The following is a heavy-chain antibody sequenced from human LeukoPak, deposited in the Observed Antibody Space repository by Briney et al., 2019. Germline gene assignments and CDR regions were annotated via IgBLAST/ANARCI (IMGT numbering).Heavy chain of an antibody. CDR1: GGSISSYY. J-gene: IGHJ3*02. D-gene: IGHD6-19*01. CDR2: IYSSGNT. CDR3: ARPYSSGWYGVLAI. Sequence: PSETLSLTCTVSGGSISSYYWSWIRQPPGKGLEWIGYIYSSGNTNYNPSLKSRVTISVDTSKNQFSLKVTSVTAADTAVYYCARPYSSGWYGVLAIWGQGTMVTVSS. V-gene: IGHV4-59*08.